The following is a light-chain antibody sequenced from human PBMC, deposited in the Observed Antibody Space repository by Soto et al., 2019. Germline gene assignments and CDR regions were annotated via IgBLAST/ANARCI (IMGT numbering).Light chain of an antibody. CDR1: NIGKKS. Sequence: SYELTQPPSVSVAPGKTARITCGGANIGKKSVHWYQQKPGQAPVLVIYDNTDRPSGIPDQFSGSNSGSAATLTISRAEAGDEADYFCQVWDGSSNRVVFGGGTQLTVL. V-gene: IGLV3-21*04. CDR3: QVWDGSSNRVV. J-gene: IGLJ2*01. CDR2: DNT.